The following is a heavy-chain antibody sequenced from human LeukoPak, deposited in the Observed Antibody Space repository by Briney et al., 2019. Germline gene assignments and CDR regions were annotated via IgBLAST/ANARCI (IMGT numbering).Heavy chain of an antibody. CDR3: ARARLVAYMDV. J-gene: IGHJ6*03. CDR1: GYTFTGYY. CDR2: ISAYNGNT. D-gene: IGHD5-12*01. V-gene: IGHV1-18*04. Sequence: ASVKVSCKASGYTFTGYYMHWVRQAPGQGLEWMGWISAYNGNTNYAQKLQGRVTMTTDTSTSTAYMELRSLRSDDTAVYYCARARLVAYMDVWGKGTTVTVSS.